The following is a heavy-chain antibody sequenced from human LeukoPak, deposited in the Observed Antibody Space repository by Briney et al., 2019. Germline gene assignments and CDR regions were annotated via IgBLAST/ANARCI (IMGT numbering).Heavy chain of an antibody. CDR3: ATATTPTISRHYFDS. J-gene: IGHJ4*02. CDR1: GFTFSSYG. D-gene: IGHD5-24*01. CDR2: ISGSGGST. V-gene: IGHV3-23*01. Sequence: GGSLRLSCAASGFTFSSYGMSWVRQAPGKGLEWVSAISGSGGSTYYADSVKGRFTISRDNSKNTLYLQMNSLRAEDTAVYYCATATTPTISRHYFDSWGQGTLVTVSS.